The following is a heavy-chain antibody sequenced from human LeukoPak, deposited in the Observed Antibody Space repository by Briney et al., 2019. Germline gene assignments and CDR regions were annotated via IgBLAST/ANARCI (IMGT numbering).Heavy chain of an antibody. CDR3: ARGASYYDSSVFVWERYFDY. CDR1: GGSISSSSYY. CDR2: IYYSGST. D-gene: IGHD3-22*01. Sequence: PSETLSLTCTVSGGSISSSSYYWGWIRQPPGKGLEWIGSIYYSGSTYYNPSLKSRVTISVDTSKNQLSLKLSSVTAADTAVYYCARGASYYDSSVFVWERYFDYWGQGALVTVSS. J-gene: IGHJ4*02. V-gene: IGHV4-39*07.